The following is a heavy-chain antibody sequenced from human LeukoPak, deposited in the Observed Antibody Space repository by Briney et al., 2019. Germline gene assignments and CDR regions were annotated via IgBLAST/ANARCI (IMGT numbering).Heavy chain of an antibody. CDR3: AKTPLPSDYDFWSGYYNYFDY. V-gene: IGHV3-23*01. CDR1: GFTFSSYA. J-gene: IGHJ4*02. D-gene: IGHD3-3*01. Sequence: GGSLRLSCAASGFTFSSYAMSWVRQAPGKGLEWVSAISGSGGSTYYADSVKGRFTISRDNSKNTLYLQMNRLRAEDTAVYCCAKTPLPSDYDFWSGYYNYFDYGGQGTLVTVSS. CDR2: ISGSGGST.